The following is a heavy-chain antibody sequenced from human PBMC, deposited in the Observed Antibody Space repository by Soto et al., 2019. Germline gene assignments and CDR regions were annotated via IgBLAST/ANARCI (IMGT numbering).Heavy chain of an antibody. J-gene: IGHJ4*02. CDR3: ARETGYSYGGFAY. CDR1: GFTFSSYS. Sequence: GALRLSCAASGFTFSSYSMNWVRQAPGKGLEWVSSISSSSSYIYYADSVKGRFTISRDNAKNSLYLQMNSLRAEDTAVYYCARETGYSYGGFAYWGQGTLVTVSS. D-gene: IGHD5-18*01. CDR2: ISSSSSYI. V-gene: IGHV3-21*01.